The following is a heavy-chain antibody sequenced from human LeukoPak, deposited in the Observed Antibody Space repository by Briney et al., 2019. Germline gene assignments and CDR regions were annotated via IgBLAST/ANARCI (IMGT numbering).Heavy chain of an antibody. CDR1: GFTFSSYS. J-gene: IGHJ4*02. Sequence: GGSLRLSRAASGFTFSSYSMNWVRQAPGKGLEWVSSISSSSSYIYYADSVKGRFTISRDNAKNSLYLQMNSLRAEDTAVYYCARDMTMTQMGYWGQGTLVTVSS. CDR2: ISSSSSYI. D-gene: IGHD3-22*01. CDR3: ARDMTMTQMGY. V-gene: IGHV3-21*01.